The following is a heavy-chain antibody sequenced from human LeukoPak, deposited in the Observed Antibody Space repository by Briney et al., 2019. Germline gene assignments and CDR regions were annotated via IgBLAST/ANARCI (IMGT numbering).Heavy chain of an antibody. D-gene: IGHD5-12*01. CDR2: ISSSSSTI. V-gene: IGHV3-48*01. Sequence: GGSLRLSCAASGFTFSSYGMNWVRQAPGKGLEWVSYISSSSSTIYYADSVKGRFTISRDNAKNSLYLQMNSLRAEDTAVYCCARRLSGYSGNYFDYWGQGTLVTVSS. CDR3: ARRLSGYSGNYFDY. J-gene: IGHJ4*02. CDR1: GFTFSSYG.